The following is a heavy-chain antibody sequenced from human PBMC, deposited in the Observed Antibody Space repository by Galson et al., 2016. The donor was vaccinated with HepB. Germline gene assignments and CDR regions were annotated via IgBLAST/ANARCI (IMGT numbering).Heavy chain of an antibody. CDR3: ARDQAYYYYGMDV. V-gene: IGHV1-3*04. CDR1: GYTFTAHA. J-gene: IGHJ6*02. Sequence: SVKVSCKASGYTFTAHAVRWVRQAPGQRLEWMGWINTGNGNTKYSQKFQGRVTITRDTFATTAYIELSSARSEDTAVYYCARDQAYYYYGMDVWGQGTTVTVSS. CDR2: INTGNGNT.